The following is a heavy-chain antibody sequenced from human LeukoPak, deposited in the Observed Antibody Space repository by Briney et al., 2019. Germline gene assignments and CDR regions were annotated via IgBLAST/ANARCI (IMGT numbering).Heavy chain of an antibody. V-gene: IGHV1-8*01. J-gene: IGHJ6*02. CDR3: ARAGGYSSSWFYYYCGMDV. Sequence: GASVKVSCKASGYTFTSYDINWVRQATGQGLEWMGWMNPNSGNTGYAQKFQGRVTMTRNTSISTAYMELSSLRSEDTAVYYCARAGGYSSSWFYYYCGMDVWGQGTTVTVSS. CDR2: MNPNSGNT. D-gene: IGHD6-13*01. CDR1: GYTFTSYD.